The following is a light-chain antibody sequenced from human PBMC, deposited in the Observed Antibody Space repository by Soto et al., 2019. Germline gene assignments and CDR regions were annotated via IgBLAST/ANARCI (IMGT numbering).Light chain of an antibody. CDR2: GAS. J-gene: IGKJ4*01. V-gene: IGKV1D-12*01. CDR1: QDINTL. Sequence: DIHMTQSPSSVSASIGDTFTLTCRASQDINTLLAWYQQKPGKAPKLLIYGASTLESGVPSRFSGRGSGTDFTLTISSLQPEDFATYFCQQADSFPLTFGGGTKVDIK. CDR3: QQADSFPLT.